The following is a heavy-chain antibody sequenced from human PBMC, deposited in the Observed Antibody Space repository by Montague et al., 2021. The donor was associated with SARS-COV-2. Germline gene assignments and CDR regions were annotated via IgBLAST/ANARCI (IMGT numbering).Heavy chain of an antibody. D-gene: IGHD3-10*01. Sequence: TLSLTCSVFGDSINNVNYFWSWIRRPAGKGLEWIGRVYVSGSTDYNPSLKSRVTMLLDKSANELTLQVTSVTAADTAVYYCARVSGYGSGSSFNWFDSWGQGLVVTVSS. CDR3: ARVSGYGSGSSFNWFDS. CDR1: GDSINNVNYF. CDR2: VYVSGST. J-gene: IGHJ5*01. V-gene: IGHV4-61*02.